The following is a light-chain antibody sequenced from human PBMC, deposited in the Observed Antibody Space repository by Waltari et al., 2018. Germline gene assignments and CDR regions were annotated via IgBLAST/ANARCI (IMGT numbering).Light chain of an antibody. Sequence: YVLTPPPSVSVAPGETATITCGGDTIGSKSVHWYHQKPGRAPILVIDYDTDRPSGCPERFSGSNSGNTAILTISGVEAGDEADYYCQVWDDDTDQVIFGGGTKLTVL. CDR1: TIGSKS. CDR3: QVWDDDTDQVI. J-gene: IGLJ2*01. CDR2: YDT. V-gene: IGLV3-21*04.